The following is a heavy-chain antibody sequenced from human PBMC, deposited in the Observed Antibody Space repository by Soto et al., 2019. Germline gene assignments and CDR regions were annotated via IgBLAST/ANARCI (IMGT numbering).Heavy chain of an antibody. V-gene: IGHV5-10-1*01. J-gene: IGHJ6*02. CDR1: GYGFTSCW. D-gene: IGHD2-15*01. Sequence: PGVSLKSSCKGSGYGFTSCWISWVRQMPGKGLEWMGRIDPSDSYPNYSPSFQGHVTISADKSVSTAYLQWSSLKASDTAIYYCARHSGCSGGSCYSVYYFGMDVWGQGTTVTVSS. CDR3: ARHSGCSGGSCYSVYYFGMDV. CDR2: IDPSDSYP.